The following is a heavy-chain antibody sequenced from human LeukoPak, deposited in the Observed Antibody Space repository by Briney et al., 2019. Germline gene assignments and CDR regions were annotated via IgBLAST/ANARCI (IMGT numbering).Heavy chain of an antibody. CDR2: INHSGYT. J-gene: IGHJ4*02. CDR3: TRMTSGHDY. Sequence: SETLSLTCAVSGVSFNDYYWSWVRQAPGKGLEWIGEINHSGYTNDSPSLKSRVTLSIDTSRNQFSLNLRSVTVADAGIYFCTRMTSGHDYWGQGTLVTVSS. CDR1: GVSFNDYY. V-gene: IGHV4-34*01. D-gene: IGHD3-10*01.